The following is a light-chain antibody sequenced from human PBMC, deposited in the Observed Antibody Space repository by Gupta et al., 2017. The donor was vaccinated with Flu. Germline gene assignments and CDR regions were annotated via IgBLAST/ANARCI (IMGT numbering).Light chain of an antibody. CDR1: QSISNR. V-gene: IGKV1-5*03. J-gene: IGKJ1*01. CDR3: QQYDYYWT. Sequence: VGDRVTLTCRASQSISNRLAWYQQKAGEPPKILIYKASTLEGGVPSRFSGSGSGTQFTLTISSLQPDDFATYYCQQYDYYWTFGQGTKVEI. CDR2: KAS.